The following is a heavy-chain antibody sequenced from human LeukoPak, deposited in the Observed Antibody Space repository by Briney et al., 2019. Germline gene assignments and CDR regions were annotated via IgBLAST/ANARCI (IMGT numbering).Heavy chain of an antibody. CDR2: ISGRRDDI. CDR3: ARDWDGWTDFFAP. CDR1: GYTFTTFG. Sequence: GSVRLSCQASGYTFTTFGISWVRQAPGRGLEWMGYISGRRDDIKFAQTVQDRLTMTSDTATSTPYMELERLRSDDTAVYYCARDWDGWTDFFAPWGEGTLVIAS. D-gene: IGHD3/OR15-3a*01. J-gene: IGHJ5*02. V-gene: IGHV1-18*01.